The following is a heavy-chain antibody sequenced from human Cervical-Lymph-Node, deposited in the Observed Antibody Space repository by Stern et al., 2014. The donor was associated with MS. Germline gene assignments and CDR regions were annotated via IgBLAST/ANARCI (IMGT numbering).Heavy chain of an antibody. V-gene: IGHV5-51*03. CDR3: ARRDVLTGFDVFDI. CDR1: GYTFTTYW. J-gene: IGHJ3*02. Sequence: EVQLVESGAEVKKPGESLKISCKASGYTFTTYWIGWVRPMPGKGLEWVGIIYPGDSDTRYRPSFQGQVSISADNSISTAYLQWRSLKASDTAMYYCARRDVLTGFDVFDIWGRGTMVTVSS. D-gene: IGHD3-9*01. CDR2: IYPGDSDT.